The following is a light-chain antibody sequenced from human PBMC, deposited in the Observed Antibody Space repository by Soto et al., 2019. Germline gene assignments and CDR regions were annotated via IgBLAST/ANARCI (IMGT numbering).Light chain of an antibody. CDR1: QSIGTS. CDR2: DAS. V-gene: IGKV3-11*01. Sequence: EIVLTQSPATLSLSPGERATLSCWASQSIGTSLAWYQQKPGQAPRLLIYDASTRATGIPARFSGSGSGSAFTLTISSLEPEDFVIYYCQQRSNWPMFTFGPGTKVDVK. CDR3: QQRSNWPMFT. J-gene: IGKJ3*01.